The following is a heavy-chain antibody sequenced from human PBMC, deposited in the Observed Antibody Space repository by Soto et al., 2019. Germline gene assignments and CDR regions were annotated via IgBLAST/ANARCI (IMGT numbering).Heavy chain of an antibody. Sequence: SSETLSLTCTVSGGSISSGGYYWSWIRQHPGKGLEWIGYIYYSGSTYYNPSLKSRVTISVDTSKNQFSLKLSSVTAADTAVYYCARGIMITFGGVIPNWFDPWGQGTLVTVSS. J-gene: IGHJ5*02. CDR3: ARGIMITFGGVIPNWFDP. CDR2: IYYSGST. CDR1: GGSISSGGYY. V-gene: IGHV4-31*03. D-gene: IGHD3-16*02.